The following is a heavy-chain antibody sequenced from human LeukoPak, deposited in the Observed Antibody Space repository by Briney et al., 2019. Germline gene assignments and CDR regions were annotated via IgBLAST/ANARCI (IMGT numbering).Heavy chain of an antibody. CDR2: INHSGST. V-gene: IGHV4-34*01. Sequence: SETLSLTCAVYGGSFSGFYWSWIRQPPGKGLEWIGEINHSGSTNYNPSLKSRVTISVDTSKNQFSLKLSSVTAADTAVYYCARPLRYYYDSSGYALTYWGQGTLVTVSS. D-gene: IGHD3-22*01. J-gene: IGHJ4*02. CDR1: GGSFSGFY. CDR3: ARPLRYYYDSSGYALTY.